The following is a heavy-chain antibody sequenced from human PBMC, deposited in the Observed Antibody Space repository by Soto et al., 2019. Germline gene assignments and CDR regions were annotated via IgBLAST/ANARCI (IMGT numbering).Heavy chain of an antibody. V-gene: IGHV3-30*18. CDR1: GFTFSSYG. CDR3: ANDLCELAYYFDY. CDR2: ISYDGSNK. Sequence: QVQLVESGGGLVQPGRSLRLSCAASGFTFSSYGMHWVRQAPGKGLEWVAVISYDGSNKYYADSVEGRFNISRENTKNTLYLQMNRLRVEDTAVYYCANDLCELAYYFDYWGQGNLVTVSS. D-gene: IGHD1-26*01. J-gene: IGHJ4*02.